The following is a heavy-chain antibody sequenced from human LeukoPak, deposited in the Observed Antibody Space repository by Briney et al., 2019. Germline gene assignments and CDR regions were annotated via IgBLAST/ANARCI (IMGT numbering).Heavy chain of an antibody. CDR1: GFTFSSYW. CDR3: AREPAVHDYFDY. Sequence: PGGSLRLSCAASGFTFSSYWMHWVRQAPGKGLVWVSRINSDGSSTSYADSVKGRFTISRDNAKNTLYLQTNSLRAEDTAVYYCAREPAVHDYFDYWGQGTLVTVSS. D-gene: IGHD3-10*02. V-gene: IGHV3-74*01. J-gene: IGHJ4*02. CDR2: INSDGSST.